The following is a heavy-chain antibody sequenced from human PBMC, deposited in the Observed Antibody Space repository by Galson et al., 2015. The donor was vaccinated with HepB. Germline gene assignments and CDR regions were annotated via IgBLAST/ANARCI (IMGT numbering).Heavy chain of an antibody. CDR3: AKDLRGETPLWFGMLDY. CDR2: ISGSGDTT. J-gene: IGHJ4*02. Sequence: SLRLSCAASGFTFSSYPMNWVRQAPGKGLECVSGISGSGDTTYYTDSVKGRFTISRDNSKNTLFLQMNSLRAEDSAVYYCAKDLRGETPLWFGMLDYWGQGILVTVSS. D-gene: IGHD3-10*01. CDR1: GFTFSSYP. V-gene: IGHV3-23*01.